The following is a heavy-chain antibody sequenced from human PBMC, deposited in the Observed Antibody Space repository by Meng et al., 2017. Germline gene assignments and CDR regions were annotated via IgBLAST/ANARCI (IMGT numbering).Heavy chain of an antibody. D-gene: IGHD3-16*01. CDR2: FDPEDGET. J-gene: IGHJ3*02. CDR1: GYTLTELS. CDR3: AIDHPFGPNAFDI. Sequence: ASVHVPRLVSGYTLTELSMHWVRQAPGKGLEWMGGFDPEDGETSYAQKFQGRVTMTEDTSTDTAYMELSSLRSEDTAVYYCAIDHPFGPNAFDIWGQGTMVTVSS. V-gene: IGHV1-24*01.